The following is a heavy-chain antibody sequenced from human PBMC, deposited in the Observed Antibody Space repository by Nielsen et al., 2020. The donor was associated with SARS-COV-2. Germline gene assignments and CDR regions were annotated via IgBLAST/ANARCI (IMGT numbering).Heavy chain of an antibody. V-gene: IGHV4-38-2*02. CDR3: ARVRSGWYYFDY. CDR2: IYHSGNT. D-gene: IGHD6-19*01. Sequence: SETLSLTCTVSGYSISSGYYWGWIRQPPGKGLEWIGSIYHSGNTYYNPSPKSRVTISVDTSKNQFSLKLSSVTAADTAVYYCARVRSGWYYFDYWGQGTLVTVSS. CDR1: GYSISSGYY. J-gene: IGHJ4*02.